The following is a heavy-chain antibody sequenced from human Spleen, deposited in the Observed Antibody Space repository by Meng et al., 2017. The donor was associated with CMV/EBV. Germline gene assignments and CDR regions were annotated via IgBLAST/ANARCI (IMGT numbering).Heavy chain of an antibody. CDR1: YTLTDYY. Sequence: YTLTDYYLHWVRPPPGQGLEWMGWSNPNDGGTNYAQKFQGRVTMTRDTSITTAYMELNRLTSDDTAVYFCARNWGYCTASSCYYFNDWGQGTLVTVSS. J-gene: IGHJ4*02. CDR2: SNPNDGGT. D-gene: IGHD2-2*01. V-gene: IGHV1-2*02. CDR3: ARNWGYCTASSCYYFND.